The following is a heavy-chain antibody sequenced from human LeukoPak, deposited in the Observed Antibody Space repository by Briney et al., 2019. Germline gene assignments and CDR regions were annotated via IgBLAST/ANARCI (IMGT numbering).Heavy chain of an antibody. CDR3: ARGIVVVAAKGELLDY. D-gene: IGHD2-15*01. Sequence: SGGSLRLSCAASGFTFSSYAMHWVRQAPGKGLEWVAVISYDGSNKYYADSVKGRFTISRDNSKNTLYLQMNSLRAEDTAVYYCARGIVVVAAKGELLDYWGQGTLVTVSS. CDR1: GFTFSSYA. CDR2: ISYDGSNK. V-gene: IGHV3-30-3*01. J-gene: IGHJ4*02.